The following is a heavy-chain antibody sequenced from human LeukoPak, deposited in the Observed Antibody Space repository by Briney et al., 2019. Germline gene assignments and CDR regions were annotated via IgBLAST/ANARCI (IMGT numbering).Heavy chain of an antibody. J-gene: IGHJ4*02. CDR2: IYTSGST. Sequence: SETLSLTCTVSGGSISSYYWSWIRQPAGKGLEWIGRIYTSGSTNYNPSLKSRVTMSVDTSKNQFSLKLSSVTAADTAVYYCARQLDHYDNIYYFDYWGQGTLVTVSS. D-gene: IGHD3-16*01. CDR1: GGSISSYY. V-gene: IGHV4-4*07. CDR3: ARQLDHYDNIYYFDY.